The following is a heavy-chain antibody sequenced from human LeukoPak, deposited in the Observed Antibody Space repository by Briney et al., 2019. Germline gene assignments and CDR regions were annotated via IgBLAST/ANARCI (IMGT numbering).Heavy chain of an antibody. J-gene: IGHJ3*02. V-gene: IGHV1-8*01. CDR1: GYTFTSYD. CDR3: ARALRRWLQPADAFDI. D-gene: IGHD5-12*01. CDR2: MNPNSGNT. Sequence: ASVKVSCKASGYTFTSYDINWVRQAPGQGLEWMGWMNPNSGNTGYAQKFQGRVTMTRNTSISTAYMELSSLRSEDTAVYYCARALRRWLQPADAFDIWGQGTMVTVSS.